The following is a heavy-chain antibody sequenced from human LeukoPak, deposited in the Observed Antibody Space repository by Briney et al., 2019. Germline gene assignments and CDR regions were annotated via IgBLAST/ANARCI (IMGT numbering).Heavy chain of an antibody. V-gene: IGHV4-4*07. CDR1: GGSISSYY. CDR2: IYTSGDT. D-gene: IGHD6-13*01. J-gene: IGHJ4*02. CDR3: ASAMYSSSWYRYDYFDY. Sequence: SETLSLTCTVSGGSISSYYWNWLRQPAGKGLEWIGRIYTSGDTNYNPSLKSRVTMSVDTSKNQFSLKLSSVTAADTAVYYCASAMYSSSWYRYDYFDYWGQGTLVTVSS.